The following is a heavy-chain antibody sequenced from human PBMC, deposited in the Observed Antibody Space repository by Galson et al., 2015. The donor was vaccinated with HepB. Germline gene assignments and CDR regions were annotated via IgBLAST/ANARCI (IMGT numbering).Heavy chain of an antibody. Sequence: SLRLSCAASGFTFSSYGMHWVRQAPGKGLEWVAVISYDGSNKYYADSVKGRFTISRDNSKNTLYLQMNSLRAEDTAVYYCAKALEGIYCSSTSCHTASDWGQGTLVTVSS. CDR3: AKALEGIYCSSTSCHTASD. CDR2: ISYDGSNK. D-gene: IGHD2-2*02. CDR1: GFTFSSYG. V-gene: IGHV3-30*18. J-gene: IGHJ4*02.